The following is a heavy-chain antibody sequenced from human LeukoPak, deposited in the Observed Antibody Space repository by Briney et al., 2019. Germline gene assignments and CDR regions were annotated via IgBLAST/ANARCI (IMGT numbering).Heavy chain of an antibody. CDR2: INHSGST. J-gene: IGHJ4*02. D-gene: IGHD1-1*01. CDR3: ARGKRLEPFDY. CDR1: GGSFSGYY. Sequence: SQTLSLTCAVYGGSFSGYYWSWIRQPPGKGLEWIGEINHSGSTNYNPSLKSRVTISVDTSKNQFSLKLSSVTAADTAVYYCARGKRLEPFDYWGQGTLVTVSS. V-gene: IGHV4-34*01.